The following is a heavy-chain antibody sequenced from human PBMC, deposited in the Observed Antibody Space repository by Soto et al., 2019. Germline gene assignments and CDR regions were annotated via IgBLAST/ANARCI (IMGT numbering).Heavy chain of an antibody. V-gene: IGHV5-51*01. CDR3: ARDLIVVEPAVMRGGYYYYGIDV. CDR2: IYPGDSDT. D-gene: IGHD2-2*01. Sequence: GESLKISCKGSGYTFTDYWIGWVRQLPGKGLEWMGIIYPGDSDTRYSPSFQGHVTITVDKSTSTAYLQWNTLKASDTAVYYCARDLIVVEPAVMRGGYYYYGIDVWGQGTTVTVSS. J-gene: IGHJ6*02. CDR1: GYTFTDYW.